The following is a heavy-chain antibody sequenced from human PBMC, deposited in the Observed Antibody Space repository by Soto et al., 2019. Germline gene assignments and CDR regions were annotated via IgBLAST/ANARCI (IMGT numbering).Heavy chain of an antibody. CDR2: IYYSGST. V-gene: IGHV4-31*03. D-gene: IGHD4-4*01. J-gene: IGHJ5*02. CDR1: GGSISSGGYY. Sequence: QVQLQESGPGLVKPSQTLSLTCTVSGGSISSGGYYWSWIRQHPGKGLEWIGYIYYSGSTYYNPSLKSRVTISVDKSKNQFSLKLSSVTAADTAVYYCTRGLSNPGWFDPWGQGTLVTVSS. CDR3: TRGLSNPGWFDP.